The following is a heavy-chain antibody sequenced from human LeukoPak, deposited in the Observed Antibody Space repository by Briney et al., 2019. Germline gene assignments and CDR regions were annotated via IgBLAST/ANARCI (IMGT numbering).Heavy chain of an antibody. V-gene: IGHV1-24*01. D-gene: IGHD1-26*01. J-gene: IGHJ4*02. Sequence: GASVKVSCKVSVYTLTELSMYWVRHAPGKGLEWVGGFDPEDGETIYAQKFQGRVTMTKDTSTDTAYMELSSLRSEDTAVYYCATGLYGSYYIFDYWGQGTLVTVSS. CDR3: ATGLYGSYYIFDY. CDR2: FDPEDGET. CDR1: VYTLTELS.